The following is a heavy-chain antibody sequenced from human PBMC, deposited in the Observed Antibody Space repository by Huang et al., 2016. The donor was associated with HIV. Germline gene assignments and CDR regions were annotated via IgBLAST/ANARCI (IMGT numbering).Heavy chain of an antibody. V-gene: IGHV3-30*03. CDR3: ARGSHPRYLEWLPPFDY. CDR2: SSSDGYND. D-gene: IGHD3-3*01. Sequence: QVHLVESGGGVVQPGRSLRLSCVASGFTFDSYGMHWVRQAPGKGLEWVSVSSSDGYNDSYADPVRCRFIISRDNSKNTLYLQMNSLGAEDTAVYFCARGSHPRYLEWLPPFDYWGQGTLVTVSS. J-gene: IGHJ4*02. CDR1: GFTFDSYG.